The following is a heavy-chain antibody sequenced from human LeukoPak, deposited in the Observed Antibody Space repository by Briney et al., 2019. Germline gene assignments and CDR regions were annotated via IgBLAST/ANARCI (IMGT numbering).Heavy chain of an antibody. Sequence: GGSLRLSCAASGFTFSSYTMNWVRQAPGKGLEWGSSINSRSNYIYYADSVKGRFTISTDNSKNSLYLQMNSLRAEDTAVYYCASGAWLQYDYWGQGTLVTVSS. D-gene: IGHD5-24*01. V-gene: IGHV3-21*01. CDR2: INSRSNYI. CDR1: GFTFSSYT. CDR3: ASGAWLQYDY. J-gene: IGHJ4*02.